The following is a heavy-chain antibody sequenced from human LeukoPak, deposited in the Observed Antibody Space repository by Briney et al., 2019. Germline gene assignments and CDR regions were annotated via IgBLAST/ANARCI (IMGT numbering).Heavy chain of an antibody. CDR3: AGLDINAYYFDY. CDR1: GYSFTSYW. D-gene: IGHD3-16*01. J-gene: IGHJ4*02. V-gene: IGHV5-51*01. CDR2: IYPGDSDT. Sequence: GESLKISCRGAGYSFTSYWIGWVRQMPGKGLEWMGIIYPGDSDTRYSPSFQGQVTISADKSTSTAYLQWSSLKASDTAMYYCAGLDINAYYFDYWGQGTLVTVSS.